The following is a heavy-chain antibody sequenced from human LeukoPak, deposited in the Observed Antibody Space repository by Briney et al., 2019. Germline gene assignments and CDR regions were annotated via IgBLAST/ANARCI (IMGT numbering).Heavy chain of an antibody. CDR3: ARGGLTGTTIPYFDY. D-gene: IGHD1-7*01. Sequence: GGSLRLSCAASGFTFSSYWMHWVRQAPGKGPVWVSHINTDGRSTSYADAVKGRFTISRDNAKNTLYLRMNSLRAEDTAVYYCARGGLTGTTIPYFDYWGQGTLVTVSS. V-gene: IGHV3-74*01. CDR1: GFTFSSYW. CDR2: INTDGRST. J-gene: IGHJ4*02.